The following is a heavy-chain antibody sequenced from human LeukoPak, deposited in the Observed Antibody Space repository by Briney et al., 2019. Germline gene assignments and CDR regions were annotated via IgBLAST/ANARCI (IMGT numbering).Heavy chain of an antibody. CDR2: TYTGGST. D-gene: IGHD3-10*01. Sequence: KPSETLSLTCSVSGGFLMSYYWTWIRQSAGKGLEFIGRTYTGGSTDYNSSLKSRITLSIDRSKNQFSLKLRSVTAADTAIYYCARGSMVRGFDSWGQGILVTVSS. V-gene: IGHV4-4*07. CDR3: ARGSMVRGFDS. CDR1: GGFLMSYY. J-gene: IGHJ5*01.